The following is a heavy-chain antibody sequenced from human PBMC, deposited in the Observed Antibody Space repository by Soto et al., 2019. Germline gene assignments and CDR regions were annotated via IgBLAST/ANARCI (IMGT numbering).Heavy chain of an antibody. J-gene: IGHJ5*02. Sequence: QVQLVQSGAEVKKPGASVKVSCKASGYTFTSYYMHWVRQAPGQGLEWMGIINPSGGSTSYAQKFRGGDTRTRGTSPGTGYRGRGSLRSGDTAVYFWAGGGGGGAAAGRWFDPWGQGTLVTVSS. V-gene: IGHV1-46*01. CDR3: AGGGGGGAAAGRWFDP. D-gene: IGHD6-13*01. CDR1: GYTFTSYY. CDR2: INPSGGST.